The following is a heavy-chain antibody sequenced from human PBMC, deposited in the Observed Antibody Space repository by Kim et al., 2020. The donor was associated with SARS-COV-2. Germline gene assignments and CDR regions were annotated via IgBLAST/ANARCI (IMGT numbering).Heavy chain of an antibody. CDR3: ARHGFLAESFDV. J-gene: IGHJ3*01. D-gene: IGHD3-3*01. CDR2: T. Sequence: TYYTASVNGRFTISRDNAKNPMNLHLNSLMAEDTAVYYCARHGFLAESFDVWGQGRLVTVS. V-gene: IGHV3-53*01.